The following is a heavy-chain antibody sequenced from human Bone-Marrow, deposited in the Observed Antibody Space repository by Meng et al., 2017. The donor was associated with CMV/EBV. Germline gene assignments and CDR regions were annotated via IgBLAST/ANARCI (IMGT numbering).Heavy chain of an antibody. D-gene: IGHD5-12*01. V-gene: IGHV4-59*01. J-gene: IGHJ6*02. Sequence: SETLSLTCTVSGGSISSYYWSWIRQPPGKGLEWIGYIYYSGSTNYNPSLKSRVTISVDTSKNQFSLKLSSVTAADTAVYYCARDHKGYYNYYYGMDVWGQGTTVTVSS. CDR1: GGSISSYY. CDR2: IYYSGST. CDR3: ARDHKGYYNYYYGMDV.